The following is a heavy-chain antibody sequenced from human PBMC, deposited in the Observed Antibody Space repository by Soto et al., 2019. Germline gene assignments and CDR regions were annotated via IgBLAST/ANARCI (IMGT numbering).Heavy chain of an antibody. D-gene: IGHD3-9*01. CDR2: IYYSGST. CDR1: GGSISSSSYY. CDR3: ARPARAIYYDILTGYSPFDP. J-gene: IGHJ5*02. V-gene: IGHV4-39*01. Sequence: SETLSLTCTVSGGSISSSSYYWGWIRQPPGKGLEWIGSIYYSGSTYYNPSLKSRVTISVDTSKNQFSLKLSSVTAADTAVYYCARPARAIYYDILTGYSPFDPWGQGTLVTVSS.